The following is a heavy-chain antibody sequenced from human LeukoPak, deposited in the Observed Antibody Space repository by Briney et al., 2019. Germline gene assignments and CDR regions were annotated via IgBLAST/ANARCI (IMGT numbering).Heavy chain of an antibody. CDR1: GFTFSSYS. V-gene: IGHV3-21*04. CDR3: AKDYRSGSYYRSSWFDP. CDR2: ISSSSSYI. D-gene: IGHD3-10*01. J-gene: IGHJ5*02. Sequence: PGGSLRLSCAASGFTFSSYSMNWVRQAPGKGLEWVSSISSSSSYIYYADSVKGRFTISRDNAKNSLYLQMNSLRAEDTALYYCAKDYRSGSYYRSSWFDPWGQGTLVTVSS.